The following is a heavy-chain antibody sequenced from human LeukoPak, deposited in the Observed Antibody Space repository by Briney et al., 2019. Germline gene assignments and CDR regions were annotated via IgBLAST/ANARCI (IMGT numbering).Heavy chain of an antibody. D-gene: IGHD3-3*01. CDR2: INPNSGGT. CDR3: ARPFYDFWSGYYPWFDP. Sequence: ASVKPSCKASGYTFTGYYMHWVRQAPGQGLEWMGWINPNSGGTNYAQKFQGRVTMTRDTSISTAYMELSRLRSDDTAVYYCARPFYDFWSGYYPWFDPWGQGTLVTVSS. J-gene: IGHJ5*02. V-gene: IGHV1-2*02. CDR1: GYTFTGYY.